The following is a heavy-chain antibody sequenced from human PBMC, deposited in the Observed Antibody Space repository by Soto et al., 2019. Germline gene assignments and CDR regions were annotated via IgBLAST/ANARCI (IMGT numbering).Heavy chain of an antibody. CDR3: AGGHYYDSSGDYMGA. CDR2: IIPIFGTA. V-gene: IGHV1-69*13. D-gene: IGHD3-22*01. J-gene: IGHJ6*01. Sequence: PSVKVSCKASGGTFSSYAISWVRQAPGQGLEWLGGIIPIFGTANYAQTFQGRVTVTAGGATSTAYIELSSRRPDDPAVYYCAGGHYYDSSGDYMGAWGQGSTVTSSS. CDR1: GGTFSSYA.